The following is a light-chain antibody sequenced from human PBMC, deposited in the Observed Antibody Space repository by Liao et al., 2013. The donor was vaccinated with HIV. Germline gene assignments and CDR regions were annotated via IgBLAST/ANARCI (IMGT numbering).Light chain of an antibody. V-gene: IGLV3-1*01. Sequence: SYELTQAPSVSVSPGQTASITCSGDKLGNRYTCWYQQKPGQSPLLVIYQDTKRPPRIPERLAGANSGSAATLTISGAQAMDEADYYCQAWDSNSHVVFGGGTRLTVL. CDR3: QAWDSNSHVV. CDR2: QDT. CDR1: KLGNRY. J-gene: IGLJ2*01.